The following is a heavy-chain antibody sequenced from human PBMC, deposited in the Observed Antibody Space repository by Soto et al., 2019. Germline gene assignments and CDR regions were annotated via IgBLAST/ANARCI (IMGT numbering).Heavy chain of an antibody. J-gene: IGHJ6*02. CDR1: GFTFSSYA. CDR2: ISYDGSNK. Sequence: GGSLRLSCAASGFTFSSYAMHWVRQAPGKGLEWVAVISYDGSNKYYADSVKGRFTISRDNSKNTLYLQMNSLRAEDTAVYYCARDLDTAMVTAYGMDVWGQGTTVTVSS. D-gene: IGHD5-18*01. V-gene: IGHV3-30-3*01. CDR3: ARDLDTAMVTAYGMDV.